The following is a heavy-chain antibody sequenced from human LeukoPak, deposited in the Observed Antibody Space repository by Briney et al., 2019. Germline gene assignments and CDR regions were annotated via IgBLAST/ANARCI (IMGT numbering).Heavy chain of an antibody. CDR2: ISDNGGRT. D-gene: IGHD2-21*02. CDR3: AGSIDCGGDCYRDFDY. Sequence: TGGSLRLSCAASGFTFRSYAMHWVRQAPGKGLEYVSGISDNGGRTYYAKSVKGRFTISRDNSKNTLYLQMGSLRAEDMAVYYCAGSIDCGGDCYRDFDYWGQGTLVTVSS. CDR1: GFTFRSYA. J-gene: IGHJ4*02. V-gene: IGHV3-64*01.